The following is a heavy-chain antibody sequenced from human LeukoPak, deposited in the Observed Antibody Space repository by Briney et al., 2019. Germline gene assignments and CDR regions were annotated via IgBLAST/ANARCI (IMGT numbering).Heavy chain of an antibody. J-gene: IGHJ5*02. CDR1: GYSISSGYY. CDR3: ASGSYSGFDP. D-gene: IGHD3-10*01. CDR2: IYHSGST. Sequence: SETLSLTCTVSGYSISSGYYWGWIRQPPGKGLEWIGSIYHSGSTYYNPSLKSRVTMSVDTSKNQFSLKLSSVTAADTAVYYCASGSYSGFDPWGQGTLVTVSS. V-gene: IGHV4-38-2*02.